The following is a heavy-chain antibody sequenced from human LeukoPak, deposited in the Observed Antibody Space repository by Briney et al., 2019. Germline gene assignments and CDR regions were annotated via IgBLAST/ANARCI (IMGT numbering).Heavy chain of an antibody. CDR2: ISYDGSNK. CDR3: AEPGDVAVVAATWLDY. CDR1: GFTFSSYG. D-gene: IGHD2-15*01. J-gene: IGHJ4*02. V-gene: IGHV3-30*18. Sequence: GGSLRLSCAASGFTFSSYGMHWVRQAPGKGLEWVAVISYDGSNKYYADSVKGRFTISRDNSKNTLYLQMNSLRAEDTAVYYCAEPGDVAVVAATWLDYWGQGTLVTVSS.